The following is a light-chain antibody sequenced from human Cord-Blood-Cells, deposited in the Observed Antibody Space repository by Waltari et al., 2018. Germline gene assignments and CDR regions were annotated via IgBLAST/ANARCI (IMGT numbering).Light chain of an antibody. CDR3: QQYNSYART. CDR1: QSISSW. J-gene: IGKJ1*01. V-gene: IGKV1-5*03. Sequence: DIQMTQSPSTLSASVGDRVTITCRASQSISSWLAWYQQKPGKAPQLLSNKASSLESGVPSRFSGSGSGSEVTLAISRLQPDYFATYYFQQYNSYARTFGQGPKVEIK. CDR2: KAS.